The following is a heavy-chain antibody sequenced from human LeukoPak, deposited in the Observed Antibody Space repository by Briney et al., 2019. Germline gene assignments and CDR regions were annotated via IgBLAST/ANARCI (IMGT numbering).Heavy chain of an antibody. CDR3: ARVRVAAAGTEESNWFDP. J-gene: IGHJ5*02. Sequence: PSETLSLTCTVSGGSISSSSYYWGWIRQPPGKGLEWIGSTYYSGSTYYNPSLKSRVTISVDTSKNQFSLKLSSVTAADTAVYYCARVRVAAAGTEESNWFDPWGQGTLVTVSS. CDR2: TYYSGST. D-gene: IGHD6-13*01. CDR1: GGSISSSSYY. V-gene: IGHV4-39*07.